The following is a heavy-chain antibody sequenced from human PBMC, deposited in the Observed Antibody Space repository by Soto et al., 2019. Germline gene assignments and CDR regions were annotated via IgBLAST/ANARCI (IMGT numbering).Heavy chain of an antibody. D-gene: IGHD1-26*01. Sequence: GGSLRLSCAASGFTFSSYSMNWVRQAPGKGLEWVSSISSSSSYIYYADSVKGRFTISRDNAKNSLYLQMNSLRAEDTAVHYCAILAGPGAFDYWGQGTLVTVSS. V-gene: IGHV3-21*01. CDR1: GFTFSSYS. CDR2: ISSSSSYI. J-gene: IGHJ4*02. CDR3: AILAGPGAFDY.